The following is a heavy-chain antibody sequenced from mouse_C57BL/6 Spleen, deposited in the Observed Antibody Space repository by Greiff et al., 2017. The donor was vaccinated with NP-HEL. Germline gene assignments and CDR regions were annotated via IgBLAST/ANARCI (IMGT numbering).Heavy chain of an antibody. D-gene: IGHD2-5*01. V-gene: IGHV3-6*01. CDR3: ASTVTTAWFAY. Sequence: EVHLVESGPGLVKPSQSLSLTCSVTGYSITSGYYWNWIRQFPGNKLEWMGYIRYDGSNNYNPSLKNRISITRDTSKNQFFLKLNSVTTEDTATYYCASTVTTAWFAYWGQGTLVTVSA. CDR1: GYSITSGYY. J-gene: IGHJ3*01. CDR2: IRYDGSN.